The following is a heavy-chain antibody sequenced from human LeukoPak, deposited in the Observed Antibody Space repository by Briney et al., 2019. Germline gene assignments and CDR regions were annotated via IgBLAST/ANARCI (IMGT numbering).Heavy chain of an antibody. CDR2: IKSKTDGGTT. Sequence: PGGSLRLSCAASGFTFSNAWMSWVRQAPGKGLEWVGRIKSKTDGGTTDYAAPVKGRFTISRDDSKNTLYLQMNSLKTEDTAVYYCTTEPTYYYDSSGYSEFDYWGQGTLVTVSS. J-gene: IGHJ4*02. V-gene: IGHV3-15*01. CDR1: GFTFSNAW. D-gene: IGHD3-22*01. CDR3: TTEPTYYYDSSGYSEFDY.